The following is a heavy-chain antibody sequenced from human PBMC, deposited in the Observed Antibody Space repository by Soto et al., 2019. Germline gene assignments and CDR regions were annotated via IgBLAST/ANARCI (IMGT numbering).Heavy chain of an antibody. V-gene: IGHV1-69*13. J-gene: IGHJ6*02. D-gene: IGHD3-10*01. Sequence: SVKVSCKASGGTFSSYAISWVRQAPGQGLEWMGGIIPIFGTANYAQKFQGRVTIAADESTSTAYMELSSLRSEDTAVYYCARSRITMVRQGAMDVWGQGTTVTVSS. CDR2: IIPIFGTA. CDR3: ARSRITMVRQGAMDV. CDR1: GGTFSSYA.